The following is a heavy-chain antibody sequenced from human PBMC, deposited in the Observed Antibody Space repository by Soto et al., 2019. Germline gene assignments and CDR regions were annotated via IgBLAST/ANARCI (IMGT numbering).Heavy chain of an antibody. CDR2: IMPLFGKP. Sequence: ASVKVSCKASGVSFSGYAFSWVRQAPGQGLEWMGGIMPLFGKPDYAQKFQGRVTITADESTSTTYMELSSLRSEDTALYFCASASSTSWLYYFDYWGQGTRVTVSS. V-gene: IGHV1-69*13. J-gene: IGHJ4*02. D-gene: IGHD2-2*01. CDR3: ASASSTSWLYYFDY. CDR1: GVSFSGYA.